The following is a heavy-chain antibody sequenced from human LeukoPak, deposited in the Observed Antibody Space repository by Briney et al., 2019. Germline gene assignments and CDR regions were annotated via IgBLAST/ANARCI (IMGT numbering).Heavy chain of an antibody. CDR3: ARGNLFAGPYYYYYMDV. Sequence: SETLSLTCTVSGGSISSGGYYWSWIRQHPGKGLEWIGYIYYSGSTYYNPSLKSRVTISVDTSKNQFSLKLSSVTAADTAVYYCARGNLFAGPYYYYYMDVWGNGTTVTVSS. CDR1: GGSISSGGYY. J-gene: IGHJ6*03. V-gene: IGHV4-31*03. CDR2: IYYSGST. D-gene: IGHD6-13*01.